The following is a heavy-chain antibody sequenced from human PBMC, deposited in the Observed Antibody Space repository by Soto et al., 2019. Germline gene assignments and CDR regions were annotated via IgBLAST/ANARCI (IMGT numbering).Heavy chain of an antibody. Sequence: GESLKISCKGSGYNFANFWIGWVRQMPGKGLEWMGMIFPGDSDTKNSPSLEGQITMSVDKSDSSAYLQWRSLKASDTAIYYCAAGYSTGLDAFDIWGQGTMVTVS. J-gene: IGHJ3*02. CDR3: AAGYSTGLDAFDI. D-gene: IGHD2-8*02. CDR2: IFPGDSDT. V-gene: IGHV5-51*01. CDR1: GYNFANFW.